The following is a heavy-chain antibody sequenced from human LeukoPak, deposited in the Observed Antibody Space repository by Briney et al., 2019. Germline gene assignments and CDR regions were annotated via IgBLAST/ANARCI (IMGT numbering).Heavy chain of an antibody. V-gene: IGHV3-74*01. CDR1: GFTFSSYW. CDR2: INSDGSTT. Sequence: GGSLRLSCAASGFTFSSYWMHWVRQAPGKGLVWVSGINSDGSTTNYADSVKGRFTISRDNAKNTLYLHMSSLRAEDTAVYFCTRGLGAYHSNWYFDLWGRGTQVTVSS. CDR3: TRGLGAYHSNWYFDL. J-gene: IGHJ2*01. D-gene: IGHD3-16*01.